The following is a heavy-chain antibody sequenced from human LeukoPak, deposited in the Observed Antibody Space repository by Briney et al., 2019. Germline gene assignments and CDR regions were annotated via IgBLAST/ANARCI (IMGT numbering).Heavy chain of an antibody. CDR3: ARDETTTVTTLDP. D-gene: IGHD4-17*01. Sequence: ASVKVSCKASGYTFSSYDINWVRQATGQGLEWMGWMNPNSGNTGYAQKFQGRVTMTRNTSISTAYMELSSPRAEDTAVYYCARDETTTVTTLDPWGQGTLVTVSS. J-gene: IGHJ5*02. CDR1: GYTFSSYD. V-gene: IGHV1-8*01. CDR2: MNPNSGNT.